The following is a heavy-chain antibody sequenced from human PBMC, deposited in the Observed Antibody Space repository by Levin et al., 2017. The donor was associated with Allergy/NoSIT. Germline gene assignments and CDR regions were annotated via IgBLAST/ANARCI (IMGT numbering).Heavy chain of an antibody. V-gene: IGHV3-48*01. CDR3: ASGISSGWYEWVY. CDR1: GFTFSSYS. Sequence: GGSLRLSCAASGFTFSSYSMNWVRQAPGKGLEWVSYISSSSSTIYYADSVKGRFTISRDNAKNSLYLQMNSLRAEDTAVYYCASGISSGWYEWVYWGQGTLVTVSS. CDR2: ISSSSSTI. D-gene: IGHD6-19*01. J-gene: IGHJ4*02.